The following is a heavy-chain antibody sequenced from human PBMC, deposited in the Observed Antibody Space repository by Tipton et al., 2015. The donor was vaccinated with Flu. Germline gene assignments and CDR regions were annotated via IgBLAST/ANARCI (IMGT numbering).Heavy chain of an antibody. J-gene: IGHJ2*01. D-gene: IGHD3-9*01. CDR3: ARLDRYFDL. CDR2: IYTSGST. Sequence: TLSLTCTVSGGSISSGRSYWSWIRQPAGKGLEWIGRIYTSGSTNYNPSLKSRVTIPVDTSKNQFSLKLSAGTAADPAVYYCARLDRYFDLWGRGTLVTVSS. CDR1: GGSISSGRSY. V-gene: IGHV4-61*02.